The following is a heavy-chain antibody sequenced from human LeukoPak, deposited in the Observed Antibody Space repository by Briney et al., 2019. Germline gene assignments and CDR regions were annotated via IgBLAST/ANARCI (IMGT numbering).Heavy chain of an antibody. V-gene: IGHV3-7*01. J-gene: IGHJ4*02. Sequence: PGGSLRLSCAASGFTFSSYWMSWVRQAPGKGLEWVANIKQEGTEKYYADSVKGRFTISRDNAKNSLYLQMNSLRAEDTAVYYCGRFHRGFYDLDYWGQGTLVTVSS. D-gene: IGHD2/OR15-2a*01. CDR1: GFTFSSYW. CDR2: IKQEGTEK. CDR3: GRFHRGFYDLDY.